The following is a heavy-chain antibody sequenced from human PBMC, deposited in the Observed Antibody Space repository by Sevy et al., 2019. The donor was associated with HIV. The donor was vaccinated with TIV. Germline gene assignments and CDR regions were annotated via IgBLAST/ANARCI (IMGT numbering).Heavy chain of an antibody. V-gene: IGHV3-23*01. CDR1: GFTFSSYA. CDR3: AKDPTYYYDSSGYWVHY. J-gene: IGHJ4*02. CDR2: ISGSGGST. Sequence: GGSLRLSCAASGFTFSSYAMSWVRQAPGKGLEWVSAISGSGGSTYYADSVKGRFTISRDNSKNTLYRQMNSLRAEDTAVYYCAKDPTYYYDSSGYWVHYWGQGTLVTVSS. D-gene: IGHD3-22*01.